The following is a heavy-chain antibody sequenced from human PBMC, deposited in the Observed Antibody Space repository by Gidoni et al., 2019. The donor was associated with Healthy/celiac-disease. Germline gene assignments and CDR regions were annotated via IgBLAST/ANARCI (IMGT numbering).Heavy chain of an antibody. CDR2: SSRSSSDI. Sequence: EVQLVESGGGLVKPGGSLRLSCAASGFTFSRYSMHWVRQAPGKGLEWVSSSSRSSSDIYYADAVKGRFTISRDNAKNSLYLQMNSLRAEDTAVYYCARDQGQLWFGELLFLVKRGMDVWGQGTTVTVSS. D-gene: IGHD3-10*01. V-gene: IGHV3-21*01. CDR1: GFTFSRYS. J-gene: IGHJ6*02. CDR3: ARDQGQLWFGELLFLVKRGMDV.